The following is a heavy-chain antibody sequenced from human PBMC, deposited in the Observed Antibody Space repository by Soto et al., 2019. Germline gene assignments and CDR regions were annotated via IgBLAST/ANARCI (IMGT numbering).Heavy chain of an antibody. D-gene: IGHD3-3*01. V-gene: IGHV3-30*03. Sequence: QVPLVESGGGAVQPGRSLRLSCAASGFTFSNYGMHWVRQAPGKGLEWVAVISDDGRNKYYVDSVKGRFTISRDNSKNTLYLQMNILRGDDTAVFYCAIDLNTFWSGLDYWGQGTLVTVSS. CDR3: AIDLNTFWSGLDY. J-gene: IGHJ4*02. CDR2: ISDDGRNK. CDR1: GFTFSNYG.